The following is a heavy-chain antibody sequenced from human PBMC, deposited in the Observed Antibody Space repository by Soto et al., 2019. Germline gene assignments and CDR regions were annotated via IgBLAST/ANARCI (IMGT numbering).Heavy chain of an antibody. CDR2: ISGAGDST. CDR1: GFSFRDYA. CDR3: AKVPFVGWEVRESDY. Sequence: GSLRLSCAASGFSFRDYAMTWVRQAPGKGLNWVSTISGAGDSTCYADSVKGRFTISRDNSKTTLYLQMNSLGAEDTAVYYCAKVPFVGWEVRESDYWGQGTLVTVSS. J-gene: IGHJ4*02. V-gene: IGHV3-23*01. D-gene: IGHD1-26*01.